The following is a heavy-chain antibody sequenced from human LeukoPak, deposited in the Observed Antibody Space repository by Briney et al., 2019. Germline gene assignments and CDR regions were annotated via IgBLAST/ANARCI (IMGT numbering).Heavy chain of an antibody. Sequence: PGGSLRLSCAASGFTFSSYAMSWVRQAPGKGLEWVSAISGSGGSTYYADSVKGRFTISRDNSKNTLYLQMNSLRAEDTAVYYCAKDFHLEWLLYAPHFDYWGQGTLVTVSS. CDR3: AKDFHLEWLLYAPHFDY. D-gene: IGHD3-3*01. J-gene: IGHJ4*02. CDR2: ISGSGGST. CDR1: GFTFSSYA. V-gene: IGHV3-23*01.